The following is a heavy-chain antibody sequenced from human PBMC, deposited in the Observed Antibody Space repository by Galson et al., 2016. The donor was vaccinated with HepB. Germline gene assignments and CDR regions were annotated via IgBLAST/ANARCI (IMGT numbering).Heavy chain of an antibody. V-gene: IGHV1-8*01. CDR1: GYTFTSYD. J-gene: IGHJ6*02. Sequence: QSGAEVKEPGASVKVSCKASGYTFTSYDINWVRQATGQGLEWMGWMNPNSGNTGYAQKFQGRVPMTRNTSISTAYLELGSLRSEEPAVYYCARGSFGVVSYGMDVWGQGTTVTVSS. CDR2: MNPNSGNT. CDR3: ARGSFGVVSYGMDV. D-gene: IGHD3-3*01.